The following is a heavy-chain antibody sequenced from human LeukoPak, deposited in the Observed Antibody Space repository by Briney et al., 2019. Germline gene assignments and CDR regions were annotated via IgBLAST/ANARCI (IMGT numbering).Heavy chain of an antibody. CDR2: IKQDGSEK. CDR1: GFTFSSYW. D-gene: IGHD5-18*01. CDR3: ARERGYSYGYGGDYMDV. J-gene: IGHJ6*03. V-gene: IGHV3-7*01. Sequence: PGGSLRLSCAASGFTFSSYWMSWVRQAPGKGLEWVANIKQDGSEKYYVDSVKGRFTISRDNAKNSLYLQMNSLRAEDTAVYYCARERGYSYGYGGDYMDVWGKGTTVTVSS.